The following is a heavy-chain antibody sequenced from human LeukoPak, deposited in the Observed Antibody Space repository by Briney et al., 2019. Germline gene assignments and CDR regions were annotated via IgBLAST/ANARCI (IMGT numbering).Heavy chain of an antibody. CDR3: ARSPGPSEMATIFGLVFDY. J-gene: IGHJ4*02. Sequence: RPSETLSLTCTVSSGSISSYYWSWIRQPPGKGLEWIGYVHYTGITYYNPSLKSRVTISVDRSKNQFSLKLSSVTAADTAVYYCARSPGPSEMATIFGLVFDYWGRGTLVTVSS. CDR1: SGSISSYY. CDR2: VHYTGIT. V-gene: IGHV4-59*12. D-gene: IGHD5-24*01.